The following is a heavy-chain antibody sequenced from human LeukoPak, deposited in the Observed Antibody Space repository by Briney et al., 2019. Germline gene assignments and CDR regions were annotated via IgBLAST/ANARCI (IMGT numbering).Heavy chain of an antibody. J-gene: IGHJ5*02. CDR1: GSSISSDYY. D-gene: IGHD3/OR15-3a*01. Sequence: PSETLSLTCAVSGSSISSDYYWGWIRQPPGKGLEWIGSIYYSGSTYYNPSLKSRVTISVDTSKNQFSLKLSSVTAADTAVYYCARHLDSWFDPWGQGTLVTVSS. V-gene: IGHV4-38-2*01. CDR2: IYYSGST. CDR3: ARHLDSWFDP.